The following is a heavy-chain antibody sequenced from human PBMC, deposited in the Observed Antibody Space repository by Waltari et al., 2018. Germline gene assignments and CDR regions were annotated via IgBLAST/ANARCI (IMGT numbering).Heavy chain of an antibody. CDR3: ARAWVLDYGDYVLGWFDP. D-gene: IGHD4-17*01. Sequence: QVQLVQSGAEVKKPGASVKVSCKASGYTFTSYDINWVRQATGQGLAWMGWMNPNSGNTGYAQKFQGRVTMTRNTSISTAYMELSSLRSEDTAVYYCARAWVLDYGDYVLGWFDPWGQGTLVTVSS. CDR1: GYTFTSYD. V-gene: IGHV1-8*02. J-gene: IGHJ5*02. CDR2: MNPNSGNT.